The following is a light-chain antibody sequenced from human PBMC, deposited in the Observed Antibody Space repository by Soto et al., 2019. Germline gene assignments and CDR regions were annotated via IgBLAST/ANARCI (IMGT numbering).Light chain of an antibody. V-gene: IGLV2-11*01. Sequence: QSVLTQPRSVSGSPGQSVTVSFTGTSRDVGIYNYVSWYQQRPGTAPKVMIYDVTKRPSGVPDRFSGSKSANTASLTISGLQADDEADYYCCSYAGNYTLLFGGGTKLTVL. CDR3: CSYAGNYTLL. CDR2: DVT. J-gene: IGLJ2*01. CDR1: SRDVGIYNY.